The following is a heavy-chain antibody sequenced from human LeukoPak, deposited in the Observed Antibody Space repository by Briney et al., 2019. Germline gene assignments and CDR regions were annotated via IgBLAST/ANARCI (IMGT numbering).Heavy chain of an antibody. CDR2: INHSGST. V-gene: IGHV4-34*01. D-gene: IGHD1-26*01. Sequence: PSETLSLTCAVYGGSFSGYYWSWIRQPPEKGLEWIGEINHSGSTNYNPSLKSRVTISVDTSKNQFSLRRSSVTAADTAVYYCATSRWGRFGYWGQGTLVTVSS. CDR3: ATSRWGRFGY. CDR1: GGSFSGYY. J-gene: IGHJ4*02.